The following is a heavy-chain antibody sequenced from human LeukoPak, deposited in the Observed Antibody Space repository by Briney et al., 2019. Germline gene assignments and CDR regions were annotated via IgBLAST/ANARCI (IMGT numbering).Heavy chain of an antibody. CDR3: ATDRKVVPGMFDY. D-gene: IGHD2-2*01. Sequence: ASGKVSCKVSGYTLTELSMHWVRQAPGKGLEWRGGFDPEDGETIYAQKFQGRVTMTEDTSTDTAYMELSSLRSEDTAVYYCATDRKVVPGMFDYWGQGTLVTVSS. CDR2: FDPEDGET. CDR1: GYTLTELS. J-gene: IGHJ4*02. V-gene: IGHV1-24*01.